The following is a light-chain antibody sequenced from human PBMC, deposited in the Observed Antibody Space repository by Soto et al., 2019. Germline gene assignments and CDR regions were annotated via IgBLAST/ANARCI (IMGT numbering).Light chain of an antibody. CDR2: RNS. J-gene: IGLJ1*01. V-gene: IGLV1-47*01. CDR1: ASTIGRNY. CDR3: AAWDDDLRGFYV. Sequence: QSVLTQSPSASGTPGQRVTISCSGSASTIGRNYVYWYQQLPGTAPKLLLYRNSQRPSGVADRFSGSTSGTSAALAISGLRSDDEAAYYCAAWDDDLRGFYVFGDGTKLTVL.